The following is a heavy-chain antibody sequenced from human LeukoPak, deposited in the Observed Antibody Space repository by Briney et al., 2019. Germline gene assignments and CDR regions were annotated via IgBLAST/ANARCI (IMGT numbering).Heavy chain of an antibody. CDR3: ARAQWELPPDY. V-gene: IGHV3-74*01. J-gene: IGHJ4*02. D-gene: IGHD1-26*01. CDR1: GFTFSSHW. CDR2: INSDGSSI. Sequence: GGSLRLSCAASGFTFSSHWMHWVRQAPGKGLVWVSRINSDGSSISYADSVKGRFTISRDNAKNTLYLQMNSLRAEDTAVYYCARAQWELPPDYWGQGTLVTVSS.